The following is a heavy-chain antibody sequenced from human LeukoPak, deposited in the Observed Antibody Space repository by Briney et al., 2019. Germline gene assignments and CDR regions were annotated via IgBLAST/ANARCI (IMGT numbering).Heavy chain of an antibody. CDR1: GGSISSGGYY. V-gene: IGHV4-30-2*01. J-gene: IGHJ4*02. Sequence: SQTLSLTCTVFGGSISSGGYYWSWIRQPPGKGLEWIGYIYHSGSTYYNPSLKSRVTISVDRSKNQFSLKLSSVTAADTAVYYCARGQRGYSGYDYYFDYWGQGTLVTVSS. CDR3: ARGQRGYSGYDYYFDY. D-gene: IGHD5-12*01. CDR2: IYHSGST.